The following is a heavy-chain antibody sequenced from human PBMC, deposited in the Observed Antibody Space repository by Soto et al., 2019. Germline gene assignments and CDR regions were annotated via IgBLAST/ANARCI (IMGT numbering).Heavy chain of an antibody. J-gene: IGHJ4*02. V-gene: IGHV5-51*01. D-gene: IGHD1-26*01. CDR3: ARSYSGTYPPPYYFDY. CDR1: GYSFTKYW. CDR2: IYPDDSDT. Sequence: EVQLAQSGAEVKKPGESLKISCKGSGYSFTKYWIGWVRQMPGKGLEWMGIIYPDDSDTRYSPSFQGQVIISADKSINTAYLQWSSLQASDTAIYYCARSYSGTYPPPYYFDYWGQGTLVTVSS.